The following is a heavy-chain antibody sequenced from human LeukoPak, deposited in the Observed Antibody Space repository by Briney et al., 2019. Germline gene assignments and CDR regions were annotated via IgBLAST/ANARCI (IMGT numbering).Heavy chain of an antibody. CDR2: ISYDGSNK. CDR3: AKDSEYYDFWSGLIDY. J-gene: IGHJ4*02. CDR1: GFTFSSYA. V-gene: IGHV3-30-3*01. D-gene: IGHD3-3*01. Sequence: GRSLRLSCAASGFTFSSYAMHWVRQAPGKGLEWVAVISYDGSNKYYADSVKGRFTISRDNSKNTLYLQMNSLRAEDTAVYYCAKDSEYYDFWSGLIDYWGQGTLVTVSS.